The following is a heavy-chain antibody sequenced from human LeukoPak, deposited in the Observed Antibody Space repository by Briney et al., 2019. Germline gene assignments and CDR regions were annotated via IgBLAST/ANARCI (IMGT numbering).Heavy chain of an antibody. CDR1: GFTFSSYA. CDR3: AKGIRGYSGYDYDY. CDR2: ISGSGGST. D-gene: IGHD5-12*01. J-gene: IGHJ4*02. V-gene: IGHV3-23*01. Sequence: PGGSLRLSCAASGFTFSSYAMSWVRQAPGEGLEWVSAISGSGGSTYYADSVKGRFTISRDNSKNTLYLQMNSLRAEDTAVYYCAKGIRGYSGYDYDYWGQGTLVTVSS.